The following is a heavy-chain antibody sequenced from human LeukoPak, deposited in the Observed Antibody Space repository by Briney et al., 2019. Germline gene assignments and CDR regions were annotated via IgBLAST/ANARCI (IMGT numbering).Heavy chain of an antibody. Sequence: ASVKVSCKVSGYTLTELSMHSVRQAPGKGLEWMGGFDPEDGETIYAQKFQGRVTMTEDTSTDTAYMELSSLRSEDTAVYYCAHLFKVDTAMLGWGQGTLVTVSS. CDR2: FDPEDGET. J-gene: IGHJ4*02. V-gene: IGHV1-24*01. CDR1: GYTLTELS. D-gene: IGHD5-18*01. CDR3: AHLFKVDTAMLG.